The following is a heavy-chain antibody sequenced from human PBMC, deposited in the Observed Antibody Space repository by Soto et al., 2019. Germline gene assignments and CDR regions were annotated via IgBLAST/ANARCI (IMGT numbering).Heavy chain of an antibody. CDR2: IYYTGTT. CDR1: GGNVRSGVYY. J-gene: IGHJ4*01. CDR3: ARLGGYYQAFDQ. D-gene: IGHD3-22*01. Sequence: SVTKCVTRASAGGNVRSGVYYWAWIKLPPGQGLQWVGYIYYTGTTSYNPSLKGRVTVSLDTSKKQFSLKLRSATAADTAVYLCARLGGYYQAFDQWGQGALVTSPQ. V-gene: IGHV4-61*08.